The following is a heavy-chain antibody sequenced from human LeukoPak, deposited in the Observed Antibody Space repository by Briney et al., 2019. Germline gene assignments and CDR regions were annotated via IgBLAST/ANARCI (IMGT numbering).Heavy chain of an antibody. CDR3: ARDSYGEIAAAGTDY. J-gene: IGHJ4*02. Sequence: GGSLRLSCAASGFTFSSYGMNWVRQVPGKGLEWVSSISSSSSYIYYADSVKGRFTISRDNAKNSLYLQMNSLRAEDTAVYYCARDSYGEIAAAGTDYWGQGTLVTVSS. V-gene: IGHV3-21*01. CDR1: GFTFSSYG. CDR2: ISSSSSYI. D-gene: IGHD6-13*01.